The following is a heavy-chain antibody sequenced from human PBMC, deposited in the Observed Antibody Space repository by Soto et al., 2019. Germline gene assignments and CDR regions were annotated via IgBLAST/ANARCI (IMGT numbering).Heavy chain of an antibody. V-gene: IGHV3-23*01. Sequence: GGSLRLSCAASGFTFSDYAMGWVRQAPGKGLEWVSGISGSGGSTYYADSVKGRFTISRDNPKNTLYLQVNSLRADDTAVYYCAKDYYYYDSSGSSYVFDYWGQGTRVTVSS. CDR2: ISGSGGST. CDR3: AKDYYYYDSSGSSYVFDY. J-gene: IGHJ4*02. D-gene: IGHD3-22*01. CDR1: GFTFSDYA.